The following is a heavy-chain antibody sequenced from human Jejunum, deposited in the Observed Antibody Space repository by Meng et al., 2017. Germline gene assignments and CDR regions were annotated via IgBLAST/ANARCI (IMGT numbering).Heavy chain of an antibody. J-gene: IGHJ4*02. CDR1: GGSITGTNW. V-gene: IGHV4-4*02. CDR2: IYHSGTT. Sequence: GQLQSSRPGLVSPSVTLSLTGAVSGGSITGTNWWTWVRQAPGKGLVWIGEIYHSGTTNYNPSLKSRVAISADKSKNQFSLNLYSLSAADTAVYYCATRTRDSFDYWGQGSLVTVSS. CDR3: ATRTRDSFDY. D-gene: IGHD1-7*01.